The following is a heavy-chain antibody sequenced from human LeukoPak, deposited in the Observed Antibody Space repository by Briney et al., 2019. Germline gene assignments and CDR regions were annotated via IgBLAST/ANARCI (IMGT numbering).Heavy chain of an antibody. V-gene: IGHV4-34*01. CDR2: INHSGST. Sequence: SETLSLTCAVYGGSFSGYYWSWIRQPPGKGLEWIGEINHSGSTNYNPSLKSRVTISVDTSKNQFSLKLSSVTAADTAVYYCARVGLRYGSGSGQFDPWGQGTLVTVSS. CDR1: GGSFSGYY. J-gene: IGHJ5*02. D-gene: IGHD3-10*01. CDR3: ARVGLRYGSGSGQFDP.